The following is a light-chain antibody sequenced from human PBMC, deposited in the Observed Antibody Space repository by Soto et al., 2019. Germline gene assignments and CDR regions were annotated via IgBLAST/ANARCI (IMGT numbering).Light chain of an antibody. J-gene: IGKJ1*01. V-gene: IGKV1-39*01. CDR1: QTVSRY. Sequence: IQLTQSPCTLSGSVGGTVTITCRANQTVSRYFNWHQQKSGTAPKLLIYAASTLNTGVASRFSGRGSGTDFTLTINNLQREDFADYFCQQNYSNLWTFGQGTKVDIK. CDR2: AAS. CDR3: QQNYSNLWT.